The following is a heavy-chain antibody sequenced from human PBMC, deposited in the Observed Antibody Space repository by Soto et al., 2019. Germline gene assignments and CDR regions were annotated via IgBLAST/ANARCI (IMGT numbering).Heavy chain of an antibody. D-gene: IGHD4-17*01. J-gene: IGHJ4*02. CDR3: AKDFGPVTTALDY. CDR1: GFTFRSYA. CDR2: ISGSGGST. V-gene: IGHV3-23*01. Sequence: GALRLSRAASGFTFRSYAMSWVRQAPGKGLAWVSAISGSGGSTYYADSVKGRFTISRDNSKNTLYLQMNSLRAEDTAVYYCAKDFGPVTTALDYWGQGTLVTVSS.